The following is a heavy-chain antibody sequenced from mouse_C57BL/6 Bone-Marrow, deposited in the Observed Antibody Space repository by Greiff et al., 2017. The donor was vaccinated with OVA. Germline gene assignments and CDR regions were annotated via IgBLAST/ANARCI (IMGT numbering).Heavy chain of an antibody. CDR2: IDPSDSET. D-gene: IGHD1-1*01. CDR1: GYTFTSYW. Sequence: VQLQQPGAELVRPGSSVKLSCKASGYTFTSYWMHWVKQRPIQGLEWIGNIDPSDSETHYNQKFKDKATLTVDKSSSTAYMQLSSLTSEDSAVYYCAREYTVVAKGSYAMDYWGQGTSVTVSS. CDR3: AREYTVVAKGSYAMDY. V-gene: IGHV1-52*01. J-gene: IGHJ4*01.